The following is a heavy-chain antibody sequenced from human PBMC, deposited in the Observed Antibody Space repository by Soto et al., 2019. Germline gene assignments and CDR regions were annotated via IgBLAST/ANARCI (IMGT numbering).Heavy chain of an antibody. Sequence: ASLKVSCKASGYTFTNYDISWVRQAPGQGLEWLGWISGYNGNRNYAQKFQTRVTMTTDTSTSTVYMELRSLRSDDTAVYYCGRGRYCSSITCYNNYGMEVWGQGTTSTV. CDR2: ISGYNGNR. CDR3: GRGRYCSSITCYNNYGMEV. V-gene: IGHV1-18*01. D-gene: IGHD2-2*01. CDR1: GYTFTNYD. J-gene: IGHJ6*02.